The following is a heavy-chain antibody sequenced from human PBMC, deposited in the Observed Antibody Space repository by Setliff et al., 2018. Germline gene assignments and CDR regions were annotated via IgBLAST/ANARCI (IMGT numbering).Heavy chain of an antibody. CDR3: VRTDYSDGRYSMDV. J-gene: IGHJ6*03. CDR2: INHSGNT. Sequence: SETLSLTCAVSGDSISSGNWWSLVRQPPEKGLEWLGEINHSGNTNYNPSLKSRVTISVDKSTNQFSLKLNSVTAADTAVYYCVRTDYSDGRYSMDVWGKGTTVPFSS. CDR1: GDSISSGNW. V-gene: IGHV4-4*02. D-gene: IGHD6-19*01.